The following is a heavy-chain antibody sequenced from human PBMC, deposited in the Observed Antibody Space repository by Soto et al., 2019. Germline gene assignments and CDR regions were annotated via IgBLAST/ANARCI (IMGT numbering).Heavy chain of an antibody. V-gene: IGHV1-18*04. CDR3: ARDPVCSSSSCYTDFDF. J-gene: IGHJ4*02. Sequence: ASVKVSCKASGYTFTSYGISWVRQAPGQGLEWMGWIITYNGNTNYAQKLQGRVTMTTDTSTSTAYMELRSLRSDDTAVYYCARDPVCSSSSCYTDFDFWGQGTLGTVSS. D-gene: IGHD2-2*02. CDR1: GYTFTSYG. CDR2: IITYNGNT.